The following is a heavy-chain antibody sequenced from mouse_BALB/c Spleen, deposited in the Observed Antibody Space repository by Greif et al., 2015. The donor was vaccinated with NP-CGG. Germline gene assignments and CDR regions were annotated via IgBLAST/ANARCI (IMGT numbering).Heavy chain of an antibody. D-gene: IGHD4-1*01. CDR3: AKRTGTEAMDY. V-gene: IGHV1-84*02. J-gene: IGHJ4*01. CDR2: IYPGSGNT. Sequence: VQLQESGPELVKPGASVKISCKASGYTFTDYYINWVKQKPGQGLEWIGWIYPGSGNTKYNEKFKGKATSTVDTSSSTAYMQLSSLTSEDTAVYFCAKRTGTEAMDYWGQGTSVTVSS. CDR1: GYTFTDYY.